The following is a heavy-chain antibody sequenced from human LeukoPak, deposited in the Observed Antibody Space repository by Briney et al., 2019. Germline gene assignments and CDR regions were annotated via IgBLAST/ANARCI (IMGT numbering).Heavy chain of an antibody. CDR1: GFTFSSYG. CDR3: ARGTGTTPYYYYYMDV. Sequence: GGSLRLSCAASGFTFSSYGMHWVRQAPGKGLEWVAVISYDGSNKYYADSVKGRFTISRDNAKNSLYLQMNSLRAEDTALYYCARGTGTTPYYYYYMDVWGKGTTVTVSS. V-gene: IGHV3-30*03. D-gene: IGHD1-7*01. J-gene: IGHJ6*03. CDR2: ISYDGSNK.